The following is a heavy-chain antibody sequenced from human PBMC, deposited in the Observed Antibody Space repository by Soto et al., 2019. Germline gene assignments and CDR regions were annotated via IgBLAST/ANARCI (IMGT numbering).Heavy chain of an antibody. CDR2: IIPIFVTA. V-gene: IGHV1-69*01. D-gene: IGHD3-22*01. CDR1: GGTFSIYA. J-gene: IGHJ3*02. CDR3: AREEYYYDSSGYQDAFDI. Sequence: QVQLVQSGAEVKKPGSSVKFSCKASGGTFSIYAISWVRQAPGQGLEWMGGIIPIFVTANYAQKFEGRVTITADESTSTAYMELSSLRSEDKAVYYCAREEYYYDSSGYQDAFDIWGQGTMVTVSS.